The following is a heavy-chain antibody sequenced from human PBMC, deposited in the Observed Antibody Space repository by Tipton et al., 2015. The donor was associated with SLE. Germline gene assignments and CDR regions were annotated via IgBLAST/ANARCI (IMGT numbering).Heavy chain of an antibody. CDR3: ARGSRGLGMDV. CDR2: IDYSGST. J-gene: IGHJ6*02. D-gene: IGHD3-10*01. Sequence: TLSLTCTVSGGSINSYYWSWIRQPPGKGLEYIGYIDYSGSTNYNPSLKSRVTLSVDTSKNQFSLKLNSVTAADTAVYYCARGSRGLGMDVWGQGTTVTVSS. CDR1: GGSINSYY. V-gene: IGHV4-59*01.